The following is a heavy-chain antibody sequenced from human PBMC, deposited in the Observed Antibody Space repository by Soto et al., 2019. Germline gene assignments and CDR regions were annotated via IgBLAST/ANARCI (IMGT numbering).Heavy chain of an antibody. J-gene: IGHJ4*02. V-gene: IGHV4-31*03. Sequence: PSETLSLTCTVSGGSISSGGYYWSWIRQHPGKGLEWIGYIYSSGSTYYNPSLKSRVTISVDTSKNQFALKLSSVTAADTAVYYCASGLQLWESFDYWGQGTLVTVSS. CDR2: IYSSGST. D-gene: IGHD5-18*01. CDR1: GGSISSGGYY. CDR3: ASGLQLWESFDY.